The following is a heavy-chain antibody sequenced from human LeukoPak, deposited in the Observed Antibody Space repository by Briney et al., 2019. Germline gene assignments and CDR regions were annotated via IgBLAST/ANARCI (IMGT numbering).Heavy chain of an antibody. J-gene: IGHJ4*02. Sequence: PGGSLRLSCAASGFTFSSYSMNWVRQAPGKGLEWVSSISSSSSYIYYADSVKGRFTISRDNAKNSLYLQMNSLRAEDTAVYYCARRGDYYDSSGYGYWGQGTLVTVSS. CDR3: ARRGDYYDSSGYGY. CDR1: GFTFSSYS. CDR2: ISSSSSYI. V-gene: IGHV3-21*01. D-gene: IGHD3-22*01.